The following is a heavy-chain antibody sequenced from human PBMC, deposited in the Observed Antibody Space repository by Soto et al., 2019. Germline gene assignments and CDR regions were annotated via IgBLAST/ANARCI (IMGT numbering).Heavy chain of an antibody. V-gene: IGHV1-3*01. D-gene: IGHD6-13*01. Sequence: VASVKVSCKASGYTFTSYVVHWVRQAPGQRLEWMGRINAGNGNRKYSQTFQGRVTITRDTSASTAYMELSGLRSEDTAVYYCAREGAVAAVTDNWFDPWG. J-gene: IGHJ5*02. CDR2: INAGNGNR. CDR1: GYTFTSYV. CDR3: AREGAVAAVTDNWFDP.